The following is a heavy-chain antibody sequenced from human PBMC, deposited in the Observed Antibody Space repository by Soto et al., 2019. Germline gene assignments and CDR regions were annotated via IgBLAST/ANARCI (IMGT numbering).Heavy chain of an antibody. CDR1: GYTFTGYY. V-gene: IGHV1-2*02. CDR3: ARGYYDFWSGYGKDAFDI. Sequence: QVQLVQSGAEVKKPGASVKVSCKASGYTFTGYYMHWVRQGPGQGLEWMGWINPNSGGTNYAQKFQGRVTMTRDTSISTAYMELSRLRSDDTAVYYCARGYYDFWSGYGKDAFDIWGQGTMVTVSS. CDR2: INPNSGGT. D-gene: IGHD3-3*01. J-gene: IGHJ3*02.